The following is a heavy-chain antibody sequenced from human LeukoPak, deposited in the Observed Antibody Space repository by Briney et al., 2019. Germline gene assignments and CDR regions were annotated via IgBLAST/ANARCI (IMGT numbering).Heavy chain of an antibody. CDR2: INPSGGST. Sequence: ASVKVSCKASGYTFTSYYMHWVRQAPGQGLEWMGIINPSGGSTSYAQKFQGRVTMTRDTSTSTVHMELSSLRSEDTAVYYCARDLGQWELLEVYFDYWGQGTLVTVSS. CDR3: ARDLGQWELLEVYFDY. D-gene: IGHD1-26*01. V-gene: IGHV1-46*01. CDR1: GYTFTSYY. J-gene: IGHJ4*02.